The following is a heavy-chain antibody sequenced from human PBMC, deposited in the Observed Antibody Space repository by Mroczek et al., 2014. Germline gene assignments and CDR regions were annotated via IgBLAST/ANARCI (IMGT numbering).Heavy chain of an antibody. J-gene: IGHJ4*02. Sequence: QVQLQQWGAGLLKPSETLSLTCAVYGGSFSGYYWSWIRQPPGKGLEWIGEINHSGSTNYNPSLKSRVTISVDTSKNQFSLKLSSVTAADTAVYYCAREPDYGGSDFDYWGQGTLVTVSS. D-gene: IGHD4-23*01. V-gene: IGHV4-34*01. CDR3: AREPDYGGSDFDY. CDR1: GGSFSGYY. CDR2: INHSGST.